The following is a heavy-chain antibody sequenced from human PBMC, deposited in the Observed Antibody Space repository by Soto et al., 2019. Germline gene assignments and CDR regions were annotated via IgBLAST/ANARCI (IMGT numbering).Heavy chain of an antibody. CDR3: ASRRNPYGAYDY. D-gene: IGHD4-17*01. V-gene: IGHV3-66*01. CDR2: IYSNGNT. Sequence: GGSLRLSCRASGFSFSNFMSWVRQAPGKGLEWVSIIYSNGNTYYADSVKGRFTISRDNSKNTLYLQMNSLRVDDTAVYYCASRRNPYGAYDYWGQGTLVTVSS. J-gene: IGHJ4*02. CDR1: GFSFSNF.